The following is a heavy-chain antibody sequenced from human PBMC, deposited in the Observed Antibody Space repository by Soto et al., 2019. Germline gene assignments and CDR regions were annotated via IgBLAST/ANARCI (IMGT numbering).Heavy chain of an antibody. CDR2: SRNKANRYTT. CDR1: GFTFSDHY. CDR3: VRGKNSFDI. Sequence: PGGSLRLSCAVSGFTFSDHYMDWVRQAPGKGLEWVGRSRNKANRYTTEYAASVKGRFTISRDDSKNSLYLQMNSLKTEDTAIYYCVRGKNSFDIWGQGTMVTVS. J-gene: IGHJ3*02. V-gene: IGHV3-72*01.